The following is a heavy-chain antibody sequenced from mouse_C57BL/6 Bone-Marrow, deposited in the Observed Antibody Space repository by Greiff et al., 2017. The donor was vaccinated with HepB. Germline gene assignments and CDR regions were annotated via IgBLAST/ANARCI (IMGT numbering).Heavy chain of an antibody. Sequence: EVHLVESGGDLVKPGGSLKLSCAASGFTFSSYGMSWVRQTPDKRLEWVATISSGGSYTYYPDSVKGRFTISRDNAKNTLYLQMSSLKSEDTAMYYCARRGVMDYWGQGTSVTVSS. CDR3: ARRGVMDY. CDR1: GFTFSSYG. CDR2: ISSGGSYT. J-gene: IGHJ4*01. V-gene: IGHV5-6*01.